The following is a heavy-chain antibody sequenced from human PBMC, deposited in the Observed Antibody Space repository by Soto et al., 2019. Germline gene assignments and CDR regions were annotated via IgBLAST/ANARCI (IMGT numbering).Heavy chain of an antibody. Sequence: GGSLRLSCVPSGFIVSSNYMSWVRQAPGKGLEWVSVTYSGGSTYYADSVKGRFTVSRDNAKNTLFLQMNSLRAADTAVYYCATGGAWRDSYGLGVWGQGTTVTVSS. CDR3: ATGGAWRDSYGLGV. CDR2: TYSGGST. CDR1: GFIVSSNY. V-gene: IGHV3-53*01. J-gene: IGHJ6*02. D-gene: IGHD3-10*01.